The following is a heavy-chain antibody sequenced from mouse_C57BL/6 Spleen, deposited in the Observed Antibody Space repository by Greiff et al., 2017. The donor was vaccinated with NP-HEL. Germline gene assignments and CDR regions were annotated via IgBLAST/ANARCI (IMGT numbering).Heavy chain of an antibody. CDR2: ISYSGST. CDR3: ARVTSGDFDV. V-gene: IGHV3-1*01. CDR1: GYSITSGYD. Sequence: VQLKQSGPGMVKPSQSLSPTCTVTGYSITSGYDWHWIRHFPGNKLEWMGYISYSGSTNYNPSLKSRISITHDTSKNHFFLKLNSVTTEDTATYYCARVTSGDFDVWGTGTTVTVSS. J-gene: IGHJ1*03. D-gene: IGHD1-3*01.